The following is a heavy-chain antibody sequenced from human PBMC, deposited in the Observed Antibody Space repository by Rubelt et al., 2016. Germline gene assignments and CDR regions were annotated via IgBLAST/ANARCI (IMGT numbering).Heavy chain of an antibody. Sequence: RQSPSRGLEWLGRTYYRSKWYNDYAVSVKSRITINPDTSKNQFSLQLNSVTPEDTAVYYCARCGGDCYDAFDIWGQGTMVTVSS. J-gene: IGHJ3*02. CDR2: TYYRSKWYN. D-gene: IGHD2-21*02. V-gene: IGHV6-1*01. CDR3: ARCGGDCYDAFDI.